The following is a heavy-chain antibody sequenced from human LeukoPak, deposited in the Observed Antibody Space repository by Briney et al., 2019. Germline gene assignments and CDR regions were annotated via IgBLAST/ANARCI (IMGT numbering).Heavy chain of an antibody. J-gene: IGHJ4*02. V-gene: IGHV1-69*13. CDR1: GGTFSSYA. D-gene: IGHD3-22*01. Sequence: SVKVSCKASGGTFSSYAISWVRQAPGQGLEWMGGIIPIFGTANYAQKFQGRITITADESTSTAYMELSSLRSEDTAVYYCARDSEPYYYDSSGYSYWGQGTLVTVSS. CDR2: IIPIFGTA. CDR3: ARDSEPYYYDSSGYSY.